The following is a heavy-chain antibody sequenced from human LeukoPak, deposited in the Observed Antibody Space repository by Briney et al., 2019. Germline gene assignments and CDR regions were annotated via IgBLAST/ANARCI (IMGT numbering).Heavy chain of an antibody. CDR2: LDPKSGGT. CDR3: AVGLDIAMPGKVPTG. Sequence: ASVKVSCKASGYTFNGYYIHWVRQAPGQGPEWMGWLDPKSGGTKYAQRFQGRVTMTWDTSISTAYMDLARLTSDDTAVYYCAVGLDIAMPGKVPTGWGQGTLVTVSS. CDR1: GYTFNGYY. J-gene: IGHJ4*02. D-gene: IGHD6-19*01. V-gene: IGHV1-2*02.